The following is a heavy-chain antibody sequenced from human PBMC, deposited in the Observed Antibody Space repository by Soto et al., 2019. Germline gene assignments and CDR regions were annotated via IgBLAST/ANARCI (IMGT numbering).Heavy chain of an antibody. CDR1: GGSISSYY. Sequence: SETLSLTCTVSGGSISSYYWSWIRQPPGKGLEWIGYIYYSGSTNYNPSLKSRVTISVDTSKNQFSLKLSSVTAADTAVYYCARDRRGYSGYEMVPLLDYYYYMDVWGKGTTVTVSS. D-gene: IGHD5-12*01. V-gene: IGHV4-59*01. CDR2: IYYSGST. J-gene: IGHJ6*03. CDR3: ARDRRGYSGYEMVPLLDYYYYMDV.